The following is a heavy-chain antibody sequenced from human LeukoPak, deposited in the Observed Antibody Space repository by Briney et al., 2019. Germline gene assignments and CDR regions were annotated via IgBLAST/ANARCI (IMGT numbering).Heavy chain of an antibody. CDR3: ARDYGPSGAAGYFDY. J-gene: IGHJ4*02. CDR1: GFTFSSYE. CDR2: ISSSGSTI. D-gene: IGHD2-15*01. V-gene: IGHV3-48*03. Sequence: PSGGSLRLSWAASGFTFSSYEMNWVRQAPGKGLEWVSYISSSGSTIYYADSVKGRFTVSRDNAKNSLFLQMNSLRAEDTALYYCARDYGPSGAAGYFDYWGQGTLVTVSS.